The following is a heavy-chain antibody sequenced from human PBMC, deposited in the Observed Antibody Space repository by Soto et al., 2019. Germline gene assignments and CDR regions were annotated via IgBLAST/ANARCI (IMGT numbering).Heavy chain of an antibody. V-gene: IGHV4-34*01. D-gene: IGHD5-12*01. CDR3: ARGGKRWLQFFDY. Sequence: PSETLSLTCAVYGGSFSGYYWSWIRQPPGKGLEWIGEINHSGSTNYNPSLKSRVTISVDTSKNQFSLKLSSVTAADTAVYYCARGGKRWLQFFDYWGQGTLVTVSS. CDR2: INHSGST. J-gene: IGHJ4*02. CDR1: GGSFSGYY.